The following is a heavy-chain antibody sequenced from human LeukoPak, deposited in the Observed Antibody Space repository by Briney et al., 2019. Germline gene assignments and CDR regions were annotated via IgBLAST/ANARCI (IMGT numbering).Heavy chain of an antibody. CDR2: IIPIFGTA. Sequence: SVKVSCKASGGTFSSYAISWVRQAPGQGLEWMGGIIPIFGTANYAQKFQGRVTITADESTSTAYMELSSLRSEDTAVYYCARGGGILTGYYNYYYGMDVWGQGTTVTVSS. D-gene: IGHD3-9*01. V-gene: IGHV1-69*13. J-gene: IGHJ6*02. CDR3: ARGGGILTGYYNYYYGMDV. CDR1: GGTFSSYA.